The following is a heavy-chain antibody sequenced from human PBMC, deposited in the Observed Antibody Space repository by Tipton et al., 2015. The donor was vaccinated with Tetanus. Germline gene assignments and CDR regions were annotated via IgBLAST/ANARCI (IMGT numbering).Heavy chain of an antibody. CDR1: AITFSTYA. V-gene: IGHV3-23*01. J-gene: IGHJ6*02. CDR2: ISSSGGST. D-gene: IGHD2/OR15-2a*01. Sequence: SLRLSCADSAITFSTYAMSWVRQAPGKGLEWVSGISSSGGSTYYADSVKGRFTISRDNSKNTLFLQMNSLRAGDTAVYFCANMAPFFYLGRDAGGQGTTVPVSS. CDR3: ANMAPFFYLGRDA.